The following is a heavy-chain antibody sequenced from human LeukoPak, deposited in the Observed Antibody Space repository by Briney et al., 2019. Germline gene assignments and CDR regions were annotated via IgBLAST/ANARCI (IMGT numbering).Heavy chain of an antibody. J-gene: IGHJ5*02. CDR3: ARDRSRVRARPPHNNWFDP. Sequence: SVKVSCKASGGTFSSYAISWVRQAPGQGLEWMGGIIPIFGTANYAQKFQGRVTITADESTSTAYMELSSLRSEDTAVYYCARDRSRVRARPPHNNWFDPWGQGTLVTVSS. V-gene: IGHV1-69*13. D-gene: IGHD3-10*01. CDR2: IIPIFGTA. CDR1: GGTFSSYA.